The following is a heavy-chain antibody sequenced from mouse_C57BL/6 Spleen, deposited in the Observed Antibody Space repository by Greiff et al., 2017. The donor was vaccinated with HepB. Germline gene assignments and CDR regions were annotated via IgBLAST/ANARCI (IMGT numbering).Heavy chain of an antibody. CDR2: INPSTGGT. V-gene: IGHV1-42*01. Sequence: DVQLQESGPELVKPGASVKISCKASGYSFTGYYMNWVKQSPEKSLEWIGDINPSTGGTTYNQKFKAKATLTVDKSSSTAYMQLKSLTSEDSAVYYCARRTDFDYWGQGTTLTVSS. CDR3: ARRTDFDY. CDR1: GYSFTGYY. J-gene: IGHJ2*01.